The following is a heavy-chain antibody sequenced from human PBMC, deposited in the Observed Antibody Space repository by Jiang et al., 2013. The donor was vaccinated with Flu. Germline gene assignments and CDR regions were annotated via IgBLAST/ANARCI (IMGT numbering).Heavy chain of an antibody. CDR1: GYTFTSYA. Sequence: SGAEVKKSGASVKVSCKTSGYTFTSYAITWVRRAPGQGLEWMGWISGYNGNTNYAQKFQGRVIMTTDTSTRTAYIELRSLRSDDTAVYYCARDVPTPELLWFGEPRDRYGMDVWGQGTTVTVSS. D-gene: IGHD3-10*01. J-gene: IGHJ6*02. CDR2: ISGYNGNT. V-gene: IGHV1-18*01. CDR3: ARDVPTPELLWFGEPRDRYGMDV.